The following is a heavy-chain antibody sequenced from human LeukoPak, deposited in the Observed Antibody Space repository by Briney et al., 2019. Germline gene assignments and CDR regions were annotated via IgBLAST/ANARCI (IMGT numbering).Heavy chain of an antibody. CDR3: TLVPLG. J-gene: IGHJ4*02. CDR2: ISNSGTIM. CDR1: GFTFSSYE. Sequence: GGSLRLSCAASGFTFSSYEMNWVRQAPGKGLEWLSYISNSGTIMYYADSVKGRFTISRDDAKSSLYLQLNSLRAEDTAVYYCTLVPLGWGQGTLVTVSS. D-gene: IGHD2-8*02. V-gene: IGHV3-48*03.